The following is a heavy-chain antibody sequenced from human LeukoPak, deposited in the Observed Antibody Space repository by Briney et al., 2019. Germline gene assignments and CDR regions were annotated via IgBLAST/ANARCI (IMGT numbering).Heavy chain of an antibody. J-gene: IGHJ5*02. Sequence: SETLSLTCAVYGGSFSGYYWSWVGQPAGKGLEGIGRIYTSGCPNYTPSLKRPVTISVHTSNTQFSLKLSSVTAADTAVYYCARDDYSNYSNWFDPWGQGTLVTVSS. CDR2: IYTSGCP. CDR1: GGSFSGYY. D-gene: IGHD4-11*01. V-gene: IGHV4-59*10. CDR3: ARDDYSNYSNWFDP.